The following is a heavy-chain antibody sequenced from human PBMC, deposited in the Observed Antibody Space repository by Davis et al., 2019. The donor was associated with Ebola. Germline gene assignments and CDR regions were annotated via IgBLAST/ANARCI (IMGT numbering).Heavy chain of an antibody. V-gene: IGHV3-15*01. CDR1: GFTFTNAW. J-gene: IGHJ4*02. Sequence: GESLKISCVASGFTFTNAWMSWVRQAPGKGLEWVGRITNKAAGGTTDYAAPVKGRFSISTDDSKNTLYLQMNGLKTEDTAVYYCTTVTWRGEFDNWGQGILVTVSS. CDR2: ITNKAAGGTT. D-gene: IGHD3-16*01. CDR3: TTVTWRGEFDN.